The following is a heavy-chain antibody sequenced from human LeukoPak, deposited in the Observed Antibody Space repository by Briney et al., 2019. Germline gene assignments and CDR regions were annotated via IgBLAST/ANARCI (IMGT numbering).Heavy chain of an antibody. CDR3: ARGAAGFDY. Sequence: PGGSLRLSCVASRFAFSQAWMSWVRQVPGKGLEWISYISLGNSTMFYADSVKGRFTISRDNAKNSLYLQMNSLRDDDTAVYYCARGAAGFDYWGQGTLVSVSS. CDR2: ISLGNSTM. D-gene: IGHD6-13*01. V-gene: IGHV3-48*02. J-gene: IGHJ4*02. CDR1: RFAFSQAW.